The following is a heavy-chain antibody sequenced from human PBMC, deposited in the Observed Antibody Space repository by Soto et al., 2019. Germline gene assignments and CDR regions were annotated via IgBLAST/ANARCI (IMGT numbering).Heavy chain of an antibody. CDR2: ISGSSNYI. CDR1: GFTFSSYA. D-gene: IGHD2-15*01. J-gene: IGHJ5*02. Sequence: GGSLRLSCAASGFTFSSYAMSWVRQAPGKGLEWVSAISGSSNYIYYADSVKGRFTIPRDNAKNSLYLQMNSLRAEDTAVYYCAREFCSGGNCYEAWFDPWGQGTLVTVSS. V-gene: IGHV3-21*06. CDR3: AREFCSGGNCYEAWFDP.